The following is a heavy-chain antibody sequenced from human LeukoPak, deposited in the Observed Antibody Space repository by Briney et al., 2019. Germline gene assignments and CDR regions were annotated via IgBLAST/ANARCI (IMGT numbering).Heavy chain of an antibody. J-gene: IGHJ4*02. D-gene: IGHD3-22*01. V-gene: IGHV3-7*01. CDR1: GFTFSSYA. CDR3: ARGGYYYDSSSADY. CDR2: IKQDGSEK. Sequence: GGSLRLSCAASGFTFSSYAMSWVRQAPGKGLEWVANIKQDGSEKYYVDSVKGRFTISRDNAKNSLYLQMNSLRAEDTAVYYCARGGYYYDSSSADYWGQGTLVTVSS.